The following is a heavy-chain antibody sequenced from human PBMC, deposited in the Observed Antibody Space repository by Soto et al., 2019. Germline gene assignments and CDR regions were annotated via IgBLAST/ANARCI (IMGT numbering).Heavy chain of an antibody. CDR3: VQSRCGGDCLQSYSSHSYYGLDV. J-gene: IGHJ6*02. CDR1: GFSLSTIGVG. Sequence: QITLKESGPTLVKPTQTLTLTCTFSGFSLSTIGVGVGWIRQPPGKALEWLALIYWDDDKRYSPSLKSRLTATKDTYKTQAVLTMTNMDPVDTATYYCVQSRCGGDCLQSYSSHSYYGLDVWGQGTTVTVSS. D-gene: IGHD2-21*02. CDR2: IYWDDDK. V-gene: IGHV2-5*02.